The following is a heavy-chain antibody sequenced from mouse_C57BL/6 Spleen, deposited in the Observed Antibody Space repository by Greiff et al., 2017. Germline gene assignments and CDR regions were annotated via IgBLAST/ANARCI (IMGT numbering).Heavy chain of an antibody. J-gene: IGHJ1*03. D-gene: IGHD1-1*01. CDR3: ARHPRPVVATGYFDV. CDR1: GFTFSSYG. CDR2: ISSGGSYT. V-gene: IGHV5-6*01. Sequence: EVKLMESGGDLVKPGGSLKLSCAASGFTFSSYGMSWVRQPPDKRLEWVAAISSGGSYTYYPDSVKGRFTISRDNAKNTLYLQMRRLKSEDTAMYCCARHPRPVVATGYFDVWGTGTPVTVSS.